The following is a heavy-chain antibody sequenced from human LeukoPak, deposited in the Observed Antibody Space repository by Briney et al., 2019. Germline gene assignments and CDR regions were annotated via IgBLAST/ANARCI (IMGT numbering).Heavy chain of an antibody. Sequence: GGSLRLSCAASGFTFSSYSMNWVRQAPGEGLEWVSYISSSSSTIYYADSVKGRFTISRDNAKNSLYLQMNSLRDEDTAVYYCARDRASRNLYCSGGSCLSHYYYGMDVWGQGTTVTVSS. V-gene: IGHV3-48*02. J-gene: IGHJ6*02. CDR1: GFTFSSYS. D-gene: IGHD2-15*01. CDR2: ISSSSSTI. CDR3: ARDRASRNLYCSGGSCLSHYYYGMDV.